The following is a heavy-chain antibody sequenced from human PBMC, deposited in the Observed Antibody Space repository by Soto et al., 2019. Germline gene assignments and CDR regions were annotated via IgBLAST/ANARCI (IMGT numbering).Heavy chain of an antibody. J-gene: IGHJ6*02. CDR3: ARDHYGDERKYYYYGMDV. CDR1: GGSISSYY. Sequence: KTSETLSLTCTVSGGSISSYYWSWIRQPPGKGLEWIGYIYYSGSTNYNPSLKSRVTISVDTSKNQFSLKLSRLRSDDTAVYYCARDHYGDERKYYYYGMDVWGQGTTVTVSS. CDR2: IYYSGST. V-gene: IGHV4-59*01. D-gene: IGHD3-10*01.